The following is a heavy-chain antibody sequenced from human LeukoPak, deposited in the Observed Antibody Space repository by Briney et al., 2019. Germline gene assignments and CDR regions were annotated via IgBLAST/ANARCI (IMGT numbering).Heavy chain of an antibody. J-gene: IGHJ4*01. CDR1: GFTFGDYA. Sequence: GGSLRLSCTASGFTFGDYAMSWVRQAPGKGLEWVGFIRSKAYGGTTEYAASVNGRFTISRDDSKSIADLQMNSLKTEDTAVYYCTRERYGSAYYGYWXXXXLVTVSS. V-gene: IGHV3-49*04. CDR3: TRERYGSAYYGY. CDR2: IRSKAYGGTT. D-gene: IGHD3-22*01.